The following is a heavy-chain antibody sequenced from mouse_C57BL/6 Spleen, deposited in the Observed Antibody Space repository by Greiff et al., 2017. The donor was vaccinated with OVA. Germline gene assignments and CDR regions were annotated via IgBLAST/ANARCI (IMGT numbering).Heavy chain of an antibody. Sequence: EVKLVESGGGLVKPGGSLKLSCAASGFTFSSYTMSWVRQTPEKRLEWVATISGGGGNTYYPDSVKGRFTISRDNAKNTLYLQMSSLRSEDTALYYCARHYYYGSSYGYFDYWGQGTTLTVSS. CDR3: ARHYYYGSSYGYFDY. D-gene: IGHD1-1*01. V-gene: IGHV5-9*01. CDR2: ISGGGGNT. J-gene: IGHJ2*01. CDR1: GFTFSSYT.